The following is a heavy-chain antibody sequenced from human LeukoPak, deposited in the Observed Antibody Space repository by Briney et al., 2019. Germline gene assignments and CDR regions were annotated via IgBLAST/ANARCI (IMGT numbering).Heavy chain of an antibody. CDR2: IYTSGST. CDR1: GGYISGYY. V-gene: IGHV4-4*07. CDR3: ARLMTGTTTAFDI. D-gene: IGHD1-7*01. Sequence: PSETLSLTCTVSGGYISGYYWSWLRQPAGKGLEWVGRIYTSGSTHYTPSLKSRVTMSVDTSKNQFSLNLSSVTPADRAVYYCARLMTGTTTAFDIWGRGTMVTVSP. J-gene: IGHJ3*02.